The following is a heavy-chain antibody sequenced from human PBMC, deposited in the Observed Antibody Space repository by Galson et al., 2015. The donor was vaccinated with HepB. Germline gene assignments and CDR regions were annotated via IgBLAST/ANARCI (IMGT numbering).Heavy chain of an antibody. D-gene: IGHD5-12*01. J-gene: IGHJ6*03. CDR1: GFTFSSYA. V-gene: IGHV3-23*01. Sequence: SLRLSCAASGFTFSSYAMSWVRQAPGKGLEWVSAISGSGGSTYYADSVKGRFTISRDNSKNTLYLQMNSLRVEDTAVYYCAKKGISGYVLEAIYYYYYMDVWGTGTTVTVSS. CDR2: ISGSGGST. CDR3: AKKGISGYVLEAIYYYYYMDV.